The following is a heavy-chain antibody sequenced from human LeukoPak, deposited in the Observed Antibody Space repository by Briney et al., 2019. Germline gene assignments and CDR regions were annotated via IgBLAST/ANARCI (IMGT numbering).Heavy chain of an antibody. CDR1: GFTFSSYS. CDR3: ASVPAFYYDSSGYYPAYLDY. D-gene: IGHD3-22*01. V-gene: IGHV3-7*01. CDR2: TKHDGTEK. J-gene: IGHJ4*02. Sequence: GGSLRLSCAASGFTFSSYSMNWVRQAPGKGLEWVASTKHDGTEKYYVDSVKGRFTISRDNAKNSLFLQMNSLRAEDTAVYYCASVPAFYYDSSGYYPAYLDYWGQGTLVTVSS.